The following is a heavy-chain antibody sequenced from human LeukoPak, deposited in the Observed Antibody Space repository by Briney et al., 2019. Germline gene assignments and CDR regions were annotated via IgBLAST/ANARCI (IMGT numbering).Heavy chain of an antibody. Sequence: ASVKVSCKASGGTFSSYAISWVRQAPGQGLEWMGRIIPIFGTANYAQKFQGRVTITTDESTSTAYMELSRLRSDDTAVYYCASSDLAGQPVDYWGQGTLVTVSS. J-gene: IGHJ4*02. CDR2: IIPIFGTA. CDR3: ASSDLAGQPVDY. CDR1: GGTFSSYA. D-gene: IGHD3-10*01. V-gene: IGHV1-69*05.